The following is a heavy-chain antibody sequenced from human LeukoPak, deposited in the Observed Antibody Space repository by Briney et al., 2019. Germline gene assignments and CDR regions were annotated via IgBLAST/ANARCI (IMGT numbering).Heavy chain of an antibody. V-gene: IGHV1-2*02. Sequence: ASVKVSCKASGYTFTGYYMHWVRQAPGQGLEWMGWINPNSGGTKYAQKFQGRVTMTRDTSISTAYMELSRLRSDDTAVYYCARGAAMVYGTFDYWGQGTLVTVSS. CDR1: GYTFTGYY. J-gene: IGHJ4*02. CDR2: INPNSGGT. D-gene: IGHD5-18*01. CDR3: ARGAAMVYGTFDY.